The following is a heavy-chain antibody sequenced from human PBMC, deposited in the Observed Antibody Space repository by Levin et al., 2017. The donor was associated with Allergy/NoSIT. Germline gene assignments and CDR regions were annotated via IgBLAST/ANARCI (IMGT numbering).Heavy chain of an antibody. D-gene: IGHD2-15*01. J-gene: IGHJ3*01. CDR2: ITGGGFNT. CDR1: GFSLSEYA. CDR3: AKKQGGTSGFSFDV. V-gene: IGHV3-23*01. Sequence: PGESLKISCTVSGFSLSEYAMAWVRQAPGKGLEWVSEITGGGFNTYYGDSVKGRFTVSKDESKDTLYLDLSSLRVEDTAVYFCAKKQGGTSGFSFDVWGQGTMVTVSS.